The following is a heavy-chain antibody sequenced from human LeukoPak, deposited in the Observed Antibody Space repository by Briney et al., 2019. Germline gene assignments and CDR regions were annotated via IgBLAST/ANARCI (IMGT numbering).Heavy chain of an antibody. CDR3: ARGYYYGSGSYGY. Sequence: SETLSLTCAVYGGSFSGYYWSWIRQPPGKGLEWIGEINHSGSTNYSPSLKSRVTISVDTSKNQFSLKLSSVTAADTAVYYCARGYYYGSGSYGYWGQGTLVTVSS. CDR2: INHSGST. V-gene: IGHV4-34*01. CDR1: GGSFSGYY. J-gene: IGHJ4*02. D-gene: IGHD3-10*01.